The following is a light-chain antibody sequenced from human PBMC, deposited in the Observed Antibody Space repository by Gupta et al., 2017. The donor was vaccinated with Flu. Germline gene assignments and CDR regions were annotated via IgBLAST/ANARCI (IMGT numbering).Light chain of an antibody. CDR1: SSDVRNYNM. Sequence: NISWKRNSSDVRNYNMGTWEQQEIVKAPRLMIYELTERASGVCNRYSAAKSGNTASVTISGLRAAEEADYYCCSYSGRKTDYVFGSGTKVIVL. CDR3: CSYSGRKTDYV. CDR2: ELT. V-gene: IGLV2-23*02. J-gene: IGLJ1*01.